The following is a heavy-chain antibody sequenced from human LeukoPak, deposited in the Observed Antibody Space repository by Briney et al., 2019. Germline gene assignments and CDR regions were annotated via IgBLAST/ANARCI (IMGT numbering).Heavy chain of an antibody. V-gene: IGHV1-18*01. CDR1: GYTFTSYG. J-gene: IGHJ4*02. Sequence: DSVTVSCKASGYTFTSYGISWVRQAPGQGLEWMGWISAYNGNKNYAQKLQGRVTMTTDTSTSTAYMELRSLRSDDTAVYYCARDRGSGSYYDYWGRGTLVTVSS. CDR3: ARDRGSGSYYDY. D-gene: IGHD1-26*01. CDR2: ISAYNGNK.